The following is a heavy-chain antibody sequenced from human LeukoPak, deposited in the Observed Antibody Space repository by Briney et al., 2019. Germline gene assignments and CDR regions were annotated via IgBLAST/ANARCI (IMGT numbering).Heavy chain of an antibody. Sequence: SQTLSLTCTVSGGSISSGGYYWSWIRQPPGKGLEWIGEINHSGSTNYNPSLKSRVTISVDTSKNQFSLKLSSVTAADTAVYYCARNGAYSGSHLRPLTYWGQGTLVTVSS. J-gene: IGHJ4*02. D-gene: IGHD1-26*01. V-gene: IGHV4-30-2*01. CDR3: ARNGAYSGSHLRPLTY. CDR2: INHSGST. CDR1: GGSISSGGYY.